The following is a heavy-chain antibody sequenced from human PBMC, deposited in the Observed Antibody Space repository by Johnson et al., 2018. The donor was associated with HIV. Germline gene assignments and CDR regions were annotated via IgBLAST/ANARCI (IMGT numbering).Heavy chain of an antibody. D-gene: IGHD1-26*01. Sequence: VQLVESGGGVVQPGRSLRLSCAASGFTFSSYPMHWVRQAPGKGLEWVAFISYDGSNKYYADSVKGRFTISRDNSKNTLYLQMNSLRAEDTAVYYCARDYREANAFDIWGQGTMVTVSS. CDR1: GFTFSSYP. CDR2: ISYDGSNK. J-gene: IGHJ3*02. V-gene: IGHV3-30-3*01. CDR3: ARDYREANAFDI.